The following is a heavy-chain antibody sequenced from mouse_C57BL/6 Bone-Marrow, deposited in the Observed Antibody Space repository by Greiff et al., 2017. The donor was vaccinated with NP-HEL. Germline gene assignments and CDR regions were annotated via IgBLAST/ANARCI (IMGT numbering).Heavy chain of an antibody. Sequence: EVQRVESGGGLVQPGGSLKLSCAASGFTFSDYYMYWVRQTPEKRLEWVAYISNGGGGNYYPDNVKGRFTITRANAKNTLYRQMSRLKSEDTAMYYCARRYDYDGGFDYWGQGTTLTVSS. CDR1: GFTFSDYY. V-gene: IGHV5-12*01. CDR2: ISNGGGGN. D-gene: IGHD2-4*01. CDR3: ARRYDYDGGFDY. J-gene: IGHJ2*01.